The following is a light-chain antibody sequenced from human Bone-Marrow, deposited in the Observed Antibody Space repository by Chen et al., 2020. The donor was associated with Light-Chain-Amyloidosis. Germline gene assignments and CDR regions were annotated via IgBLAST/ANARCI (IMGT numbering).Light chain of an antibody. CDR3: QQSSRYPIT. CDR2: DAS. V-gene: IGKV1-13*02. CDR1: QGISND. Sequence: AIQLTQSPSSLSASVGDRVTVTCRASQGISNDLVWYQQKQGKSPRLLLSDASTWETGVPARFSGSGSGTDFTSTISRLEPEDFATYFCQQSSRYPITFGQWTRLDIK. J-gene: IGKJ5*01.